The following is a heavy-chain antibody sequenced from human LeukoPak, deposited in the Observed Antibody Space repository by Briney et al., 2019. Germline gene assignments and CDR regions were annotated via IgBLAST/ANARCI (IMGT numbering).Heavy chain of an antibody. V-gene: IGHV4-39*07. CDR3: AKSNGYGLVDI. J-gene: IGHJ3*02. CDR2: IFYSGST. CDR1: GGSISTSNY. Sequence: SSETLSLTCTVSGGSISTSNYWGWIRQPPGKGLEWIGNIFYSGSTYYSPSLRSRVTISLDTSRNQFSLKLNSVTAADTAVYYCAKSNGYGLVDIWGQGTMVTVSS. D-gene: IGHD3-10*01.